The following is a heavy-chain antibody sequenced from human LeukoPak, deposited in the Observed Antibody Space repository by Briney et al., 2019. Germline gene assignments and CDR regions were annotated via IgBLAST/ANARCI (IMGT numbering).Heavy chain of an antibody. J-gene: IGHJ3*02. CDR3: ARYEGRAFDI. Sequence: SETLSLTCTVSGGSISSYYWSWIRQPPGKGLEWIGYIYYGGSTNYNPSLKSRVTISVDTSKNQFSLKLSSVTAADTAVYYCARYEGRAFDIWGQGTMVTVSS. CDR1: GGSISSYY. D-gene: IGHD3-16*01. V-gene: IGHV4-59*01. CDR2: IYYGGST.